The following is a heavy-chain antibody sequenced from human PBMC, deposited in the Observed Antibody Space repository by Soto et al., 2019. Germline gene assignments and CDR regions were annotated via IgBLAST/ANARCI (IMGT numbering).Heavy chain of an antibody. CDR1: GFTFSGYW. D-gene: IGHD1-1*01. V-gene: IGHV3-7*01. J-gene: IGHJ4*02. CDR2: VEEDGSTK. CDR3: ASPASTGTKRPDY. Sequence: EVQLVESGGGLVQPGGSLRLSCAASGFTFSGYWMSWVRQAPGKGLEWVATVEEDGSTKYYVDSVTDRFTISRDNAKNSLYLQMNSLRAEDTAVYYCASPASTGTKRPDYWGQGTLVIVSS.